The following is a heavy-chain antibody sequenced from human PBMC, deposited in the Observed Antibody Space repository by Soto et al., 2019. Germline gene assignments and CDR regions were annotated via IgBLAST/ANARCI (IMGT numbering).Heavy chain of an antibody. CDR2: INGDGSGT. CDR3: ARGIFGSGTANDY. CDR1: GFTFSGSW. D-gene: IGHD3-10*01. J-gene: IGHJ4*02. V-gene: IGHV3-74*01. Sequence: EVQLVESGGGLVQPAGSLRLSCAASGFTFSGSWMHWLRQAPGKGLVWVSRINGDGSGTSYADFVKGRFTISRDNAKNTLFLQMNGLRAKDTAVYYCARGIFGSGTANDYWGQGTLVTVSS.